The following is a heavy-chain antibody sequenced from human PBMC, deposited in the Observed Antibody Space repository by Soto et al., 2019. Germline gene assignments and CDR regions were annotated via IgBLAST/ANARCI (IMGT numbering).Heavy chain of an antibody. CDR2: ISHVGST. D-gene: IGHD3-22*01. V-gene: IGHV4-4*02. CDR3: ATRDDSSGYV. Sequence: QVQLQESGPGLVEPSGTLSLTCAVSGGSVSTSNWWTWVRQPPGKGLEWIGEISHVGSTNYNPSLKSRVSISIDKSKKQVFLNLNSVTAADTAVYYCATRDDSSGYVWGRGTLVTVSS. J-gene: IGHJ2*01. CDR1: GGSVSTSNW.